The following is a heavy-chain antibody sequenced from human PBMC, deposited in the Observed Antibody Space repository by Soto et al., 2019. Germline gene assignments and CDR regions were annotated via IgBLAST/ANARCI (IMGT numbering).Heavy chain of an antibody. Sequence: GGSLRLSCAASGVSFNNYAMNWVRQAPGKGLEWVSGISGSGDDTYYPDSVKGRFTISRDNSRNTLYLQMNSLRPEDTAIYYCAKNGYEYSTSSPWFDPWGQGTLVTVSS. V-gene: IGHV3-23*01. CDR2: ISGSGDDT. J-gene: IGHJ5*02. D-gene: IGHD6-6*01. CDR1: GVSFNNYA. CDR3: AKNGYEYSTSSPWFDP.